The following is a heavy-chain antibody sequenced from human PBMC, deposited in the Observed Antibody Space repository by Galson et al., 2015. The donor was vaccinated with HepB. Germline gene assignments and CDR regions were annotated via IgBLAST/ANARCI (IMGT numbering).Heavy chain of an antibody. CDR1: GFTFSSYW. Sequence: SLRLSCAASGFTFSSYWMSWVRQAPGKGLEWVANIKQDGSEKYYVDSVKGRFTISRDNAKNSLYLQMNSLRAEDTAVYYCAATIFGVVIIYWGQGTLVTVSS. CDR2: IKQDGSEK. J-gene: IGHJ4*02. V-gene: IGHV3-7*03. CDR3: AATIFGVVIIY. D-gene: IGHD3-3*01.